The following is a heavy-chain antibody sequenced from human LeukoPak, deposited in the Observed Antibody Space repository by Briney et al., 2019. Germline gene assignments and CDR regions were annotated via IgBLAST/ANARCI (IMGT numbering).Heavy chain of an antibody. D-gene: IGHD3-10*01. V-gene: IGHV3-43*02. CDR2: ISGDGYST. Sequence: GGSLRLSCAASGFTFDDYAMHWVRQAPGKGLEWVSLISGDGYSTYYADFVKGRFTISRDNSKNSLYLQMNSLRTEDTALYYCAKSRGGPTMVRGVTSATDVYGMDVWGQGTTVTVSS. J-gene: IGHJ6*02. CDR1: GFTFDDYA. CDR3: AKSRGGPTMVRGVTSATDVYGMDV.